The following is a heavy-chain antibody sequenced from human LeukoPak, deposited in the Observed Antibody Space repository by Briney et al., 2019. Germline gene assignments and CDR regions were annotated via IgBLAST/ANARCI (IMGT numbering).Heavy chain of an antibody. Sequence: PSETLSLTCAVYGGSFSGYYWNWIRQPPGKGLEWIGEINRSGSTNYNPSLKSRVTISVDTSKNQFSLKLSSVTAADTAVYYCAGGLKRHYYYYGMDVWGQGTTVTVSS. CDR3: AGGLKRHYYYYGMDV. J-gene: IGHJ6*02. V-gene: IGHV4-34*01. CDR2: INRSGST. D-gene: IGHD6-25*01. CDR1: GGSFSGYY.